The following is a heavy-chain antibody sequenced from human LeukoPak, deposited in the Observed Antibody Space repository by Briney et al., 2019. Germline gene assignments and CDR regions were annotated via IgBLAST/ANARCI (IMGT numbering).Heavy chain of an antibody. D-gene: IGHD5-12*01. J-gene: IGHJ4*02. Sequence: GGSLRLSCAASGFTFDDYAMHWVRQAPGKGLEWVSGISWNSGSTGYADSVKGRFTISRDNAKNSLYLQMNSLRAEDTALYYCARGLGYSGYDCRFAYWGQGTLVTVSS. V-gene: IGHV3-20*04. CDR2: ISWNSGST. CDR3: ARGLGYSGYDCRFAY. CDR1: GFTFDDYA.